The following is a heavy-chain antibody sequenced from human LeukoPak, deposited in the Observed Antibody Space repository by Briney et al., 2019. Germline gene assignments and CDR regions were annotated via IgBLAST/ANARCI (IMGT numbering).Heavy chain of an antibody. V-gene: IGHV4-34*01. D-gene: IGHD3-22*01. CDR3: ASPSPKDSSGYWRVFDY. CDR1: GESFSGYY. CDR2: INHTGST. Sequence: SETLSLTCAVHGESFSGYYWSWIRQPPGKGVEWRGEINHTGSTNYNPSLNSRVTISVATSKTQFSLKLSSVTAADTAVYYCASPSPKDSSGYWRVFDYWGQGTLVTVSS. J-gene: IGHJ4*02.